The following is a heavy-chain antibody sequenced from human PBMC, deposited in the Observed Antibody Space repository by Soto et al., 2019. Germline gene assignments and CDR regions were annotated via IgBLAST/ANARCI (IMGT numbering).Heavy chain of an antibody. CDR2: MNPNSGNT. J-gene: IGHJ6*02. V-gene: IGHV1-8*01. CDR3: ARWPDGYYYDGMDV. CDR1: GYTFTSYD. Sequence: QVQLVQSGAEVKKPGASVKVSCKASGYTFTSYDINWVRQATGQGLEWMGWMNPNSGNTGYAQKFQGRVTMTRNTPKSTAYMELSSLRSEYTAVYYCARWPDGYYYDGMDVWGQGTTVTVSS.